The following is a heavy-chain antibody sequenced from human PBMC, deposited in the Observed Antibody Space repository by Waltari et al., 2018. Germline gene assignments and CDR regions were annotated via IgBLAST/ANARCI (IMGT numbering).Heavy chain of an antibody. CDR3: ASPYSGYAGAAFDI. CDR2: IYQSGSN. D-gene: IGHD5-12*01. V-gene: IGHV4-38-2*01. CDR1: GYSISSGYY. J-gene: IGHJ3*02. Sequence: QVQLQESGPGLVKPSETLSLTCAVSGYSISSGYYWGWIRQPPGKGLEWIGGIYQSGSNYDNPSLKSRVTISVDTSKNQFSLKLSSVTAADTAVYYCASPYSGYAGAAFDIWGQGTMVTVSS.